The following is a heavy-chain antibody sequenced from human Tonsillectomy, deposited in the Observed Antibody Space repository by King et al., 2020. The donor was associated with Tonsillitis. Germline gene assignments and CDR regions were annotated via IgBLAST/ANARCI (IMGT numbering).Heavy chain of an antibody. V-gene: IGHV3-30*18. CDR3: AKRDSSSPFDY. J-gene: IGHJ4*02. CDR2: ISYDGSNK. Sequence: VQLVQSGGGVVQPGRSLRLSCAASGFSFSSYGMHWVRQAPGKGLEWGAIISYDGSNKYYADSVKGRFTISRDNSKNMLYLQMNSLRHEDTAVYYCAKRDSSSPFDYWGQGTLVTVSS. D-gene: IGHD6-6*01. CDR1: GFSFSSYG.